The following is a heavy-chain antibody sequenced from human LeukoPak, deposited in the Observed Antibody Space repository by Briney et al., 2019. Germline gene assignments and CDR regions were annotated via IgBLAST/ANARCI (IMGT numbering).Heavy chain of an antibody. CDR1: GGTFSSYG. CDR2: IIPIFGTA. Sequence: SVKVSCKASGGTFSSYGISWVRQAPGQGLEWMGRIIPIFGTANYAQKFQGRVTITTDESTSTAYLELSSLRSEDTAVYYCAREIGSYYDSSGYYYHFDYWGQGTLVTVSS. V-gene: IGHV1-69*05. D-gene: IGHD3-22*01. CDR3: AREIGSYYDSSGYYYHFDY. J-gene: IGHJ4*02.